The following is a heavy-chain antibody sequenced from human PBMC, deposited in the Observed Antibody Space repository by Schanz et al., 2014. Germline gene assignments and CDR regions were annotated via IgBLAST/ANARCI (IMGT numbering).Heavy chain of an antibody. D-gene: IGHD6-13*01. J-gene: IGHJ4*02. CDR3: ASSGAGYSSSWDFDY. Sequence: QLQLVQSGAEVKKPGSSVKVSCKLSGGTFSRYTISWMRQAPGQGLEWMGKIIPVLNIATYAQKFQGRVTITADKSTFTAYMDVSSLRSEDTAVYYCASSGAGYSSSWDFDYWGQGTLVTVSS. V-gene: IGHV1-69*02. CDR1: GGTFSRYT. CDR2: IIPVLNIA.